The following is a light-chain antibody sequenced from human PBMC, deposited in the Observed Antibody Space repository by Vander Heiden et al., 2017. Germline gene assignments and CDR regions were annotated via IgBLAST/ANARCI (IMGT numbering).Light chain of an antibody. V-gene: IGLV3-1*01. CDR1: HFVDTY. J-gene: IGLJ2*01. CDR2: QDS. CDR3: QAWDSSTVV. Sequence: SFEPTQPPSLSVSPGQTAIITSSGSHFVDTYSSWYQQQPGQSPVLFSFQDSKRPSGIRERFSGSSTGNTATLTIRRTQAMDEADYYCQAWDSSTVVFGGGTKLTV.